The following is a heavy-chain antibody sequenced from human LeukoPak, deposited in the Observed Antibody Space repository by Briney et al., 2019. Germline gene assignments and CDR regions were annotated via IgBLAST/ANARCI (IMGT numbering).Heavy chain of an antibody. V-gene: IGHV3-30*02. CDR1: GFTFSTYS. J-gene: IGHJ4*02. Sequence: GESLRLSCAASGFTFSTYSMNWLRLAPGKGLEWVAFIRYDGSNKYYADSVKGRSTISRDNSKNTLYLQMNSLRAEDTAVYYCAKDDKVGPYYDFWSGYPDYWGQGTLVTVSS. D-gene: IGHD3-3*01. CDR2: IRYDGSNK. CDR3: AKDDKVGPYYDFWSGYPDY.